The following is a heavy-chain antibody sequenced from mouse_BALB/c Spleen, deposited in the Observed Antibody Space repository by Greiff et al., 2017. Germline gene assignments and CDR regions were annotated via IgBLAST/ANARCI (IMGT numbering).Heavy chain of an antibody. D-gene: IGHD2-1*01. J-gene: IGHJ4*01. CDR3: ARNWGNYVWAMDY. CDR2: IWSGGST. CDR1: GFSLTSYG. Sequence: VQVVESGPGLVQPSQSLSITCTVSGFSLTSYGVHWVRQSPGKGLEWLGVIWSGGSTDYNAAFISRLSISKDNSKSQVFFKMNSLQADDTAIYYCARNWGNYVWAMDYWGQGTSVTVSS. V-gene: IGHV2-4-1*01.